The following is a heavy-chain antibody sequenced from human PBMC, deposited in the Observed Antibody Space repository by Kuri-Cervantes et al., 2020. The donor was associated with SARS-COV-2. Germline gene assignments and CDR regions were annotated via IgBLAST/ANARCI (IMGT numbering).Heavy chain of an antibody. J-gene: IGHJ6*02. V-gene: IGHV3-21*04. CDR3: ARVGSDFWSGYTALGYYGMDV. D-gene: IGHD3-3*01. CDR1: GFTFSSYT. CDR2: IGGSSSST. Sequence: GGSLRLSCAASGFTFSSYTMNWVRQAPGKGLEWASSIGGSSSSTYYADSVKGRFTISRDNAKNSLYLQMNSLRAEDTAVYYCARVGSDFWSGYTALGYYGMDVWGQGTTVTVSS.